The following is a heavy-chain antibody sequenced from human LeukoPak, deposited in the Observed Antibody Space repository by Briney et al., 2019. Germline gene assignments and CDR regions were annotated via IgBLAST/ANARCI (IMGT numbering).Heavy chain of an antibody. J-gene: IGHJ4*02. CDR2: INGDGSIT. Sequence: PGGSLRLSCAVSGFTISGYWMHWVRQAPGKGLVWVSRINGDGSITAYADSVKGRFTISRDNAKNTLYLQMNSLRAEDTAVYYCAGGRAGNYYNHNDYWGQGTLVTVSS. V-gene: IGHV3-74*01. CDR3: AGGRAGNYYNHNDY. CDR1: GFTISGYW. D-gene: IGHD3-10*01.